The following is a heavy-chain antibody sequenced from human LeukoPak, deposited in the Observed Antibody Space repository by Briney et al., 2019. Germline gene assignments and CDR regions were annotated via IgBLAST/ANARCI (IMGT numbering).Heavy chain of an antibody. V-gene: IGHV3-23*01. J-gene: IGHJ4*02. Sequence: PSETLSLTCTVSGGSISSYYWSGVRQAPGKGLEWVSAISGSGGSTYYADSVKGRFTISRDNSKNTLYLQMNSLRAEDTAVYYCAKHPSRYCSSTSCYTCLFDYWGQGTLVTVSS. D-gene: IGHD2-2*01. CDR1: GGSISSYY. CDR3: AKHPSRYCSSTSCYTCLFDY. CDR2: ISGSGGST.